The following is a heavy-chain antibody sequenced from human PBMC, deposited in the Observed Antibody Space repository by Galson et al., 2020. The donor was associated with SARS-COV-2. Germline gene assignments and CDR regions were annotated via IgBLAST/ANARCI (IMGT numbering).Heavy chain of an antibody. V-gene: IGHV1-18*04. D-gene: IGHD3-16*02. CDR2: ISAYNGNT. J-gene: IGHJ6*02. Sequence: ASVKVSCKASGYTFTSYGISWVRQAPGQGLEWMGWISAYNGNTNYAQKLQGRVTMTTDTSTSTAYMELRSLRSDDTAVYYCARGGFGGVVVYFLGMGVWGHGTRVTVSS. CDR3: ARGGFGGVVVYFLGMGV. CDR1: GYTFTSYG.